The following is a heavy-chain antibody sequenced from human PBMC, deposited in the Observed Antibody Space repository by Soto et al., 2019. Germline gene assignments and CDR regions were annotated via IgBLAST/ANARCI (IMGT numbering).Heavy chain of an antibody. Sequence: SETLSLTCTVSGGSMTSYYWTWIRQPAGKGLEWIGRVYSSGGTHYNPSLKSRVAISLDTSKNQFSLRLLSVTDADTAVYFCARGQRFSDWFDPWGQGTLVTVSS. CDR2: VYSSGGT. D-gene: IGHD3-3*01. CDR3: ARGQRFSDWFDP. CDR1: GGSMTSYY. J-gene: IGHJ5*02. V-gene: IGHV4-4*07.